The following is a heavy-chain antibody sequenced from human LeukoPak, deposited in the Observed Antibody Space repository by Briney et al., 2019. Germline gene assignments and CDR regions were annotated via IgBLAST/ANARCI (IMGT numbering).Heavy chain of an antibody. D-gene: IGHD3-3*01. Sequence: ASVKVSCKASGYTFTGYGIGWVRQAPGQGLEWMGWISPYNGNTKYPQKFQGRVIMTTDTATTTVYMELRSLTSDDTAMYYCAGQGGYAWSWFDPWGQGTLVTVSS. CDR1: GYTFTGYG. J-gene: IGHJ5*02. CDR2: ISPYNGNT. CDR3: AGQGGYAWSWFDP. V-gene: IGHV1-18*01.